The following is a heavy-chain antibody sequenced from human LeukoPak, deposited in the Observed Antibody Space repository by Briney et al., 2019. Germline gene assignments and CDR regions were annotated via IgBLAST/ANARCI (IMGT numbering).Heavy chain of an antibody. V-gene: IGHV3-11*05. Sequence: GGSLRLSCTASGFTFNDYSMTWIRQAPGKGLEWVSYISRGSSYYADSVKGRFTISTDNTKNSLYLQMNSLRAEDTAVYYCARDSGVFLSVSACGHVALVTVSS. D-gene: IGHD5/OR15-5a*01. J-gene: IGHJ5*01. CDR2: ISRGSS. CDR3: ARDSGVFLSVSA. CDR1: GFTFNDYS.